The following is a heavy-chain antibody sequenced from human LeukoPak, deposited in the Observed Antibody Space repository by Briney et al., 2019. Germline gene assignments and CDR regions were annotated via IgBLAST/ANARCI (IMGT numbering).Heavy chain of an antibody. J-gene: IGHJ4*02. CDR2: IAHDGTR. CDR3: TRENRPFCPFAF. D-gene: IGHD3-3*01. Sequence: SGTLSLTCVVSGGSFDSSNYWSWLRPAPRKGLEWVGEIAHDGTRNYNPSLRSRVAMSFDRANNHFSLSLTAVTAADTALYYRTRENRPFCPFAFWGQGVMVTVSS. CDR1: GGSFDSSNY. V-gene: IGHV4-4*02.